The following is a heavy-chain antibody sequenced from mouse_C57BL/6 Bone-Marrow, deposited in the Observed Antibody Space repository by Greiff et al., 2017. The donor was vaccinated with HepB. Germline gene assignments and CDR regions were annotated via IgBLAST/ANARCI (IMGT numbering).Heavy chain of an antibody. D-gene: IGHD2-9*01. CDR1: GYAFSSYW. J-gene: IGHJ3*01. Sequence: QVQLKQSGAELVKPGASVKISCKASGYAFSSYWMNWVKQRPGKGLEWIGQIYPGDGDTNYNGKFKGKATLTADKSSSTAYMQLSSLTSEDSAVYFCASLLLRLGFAYWGQGTLVTVSA. V-gene: IGHV1-80*01. CDR3: ASLLLRLGFAY. CDR2: IYPGDGDT.